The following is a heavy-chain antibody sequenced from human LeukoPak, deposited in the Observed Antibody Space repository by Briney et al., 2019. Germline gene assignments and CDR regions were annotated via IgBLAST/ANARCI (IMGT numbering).Heavy chain of an antibody. Sequence: GGSLRLSCAASGFSFGDYGMSWVRQIPGKGLEWVSGIDWNGYRKGYADSVKGRFSISRDNAKNSLYLQMNSLRAEDTALYNCARSGGHGSGGSCYLYFYYIDVWGKGTTVTFSS. J-gene: IGHJ6*03. CDR1: GFSFGDYG. D-gene: IGHD2-15*01. V-gene: IGHV3-20*01. CDR3: ARSGGHGSGGSCYLYFYYIDV. CDR2: IDWNGYRK.